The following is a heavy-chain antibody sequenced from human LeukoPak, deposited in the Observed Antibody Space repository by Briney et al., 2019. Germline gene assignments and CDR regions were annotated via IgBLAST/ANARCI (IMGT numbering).Heavy chain of an antibody. V-gene: IGHV3-21*01. J-gene: IGHJ6*03. Sequence: GSLRLSCAASGFTFNNYTMNWVRPAPGKGLEWVSSISSSGNYIYYADSVKGRFTISRDNAKNSLYLQMNSLKAGDMAVYYCARVMDGYYMHVWGKGTTVTVSS. CDR2: ISSSGNYI. CDR1: GFTFNNYT. D-gene: IGHD2-2*03. CDR3: ARVMDGYYMHV.